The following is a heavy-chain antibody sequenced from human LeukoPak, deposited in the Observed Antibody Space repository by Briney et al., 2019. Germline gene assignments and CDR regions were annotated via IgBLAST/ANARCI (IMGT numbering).Heavy chain of an antibody. J-gene: IGHJ3*02. Sequence: GGSLRLSCAASGFTVSSNYMSWVRQAPGKGLEWVSVIYSGGSTYYADSVKGQFTISRDNSKNTLYLQMNSLRAEDTAVYYCARDLHGYDAFDIWGQGTMVTVSS. D-gene: IGHD3-22*01. CDR2: IYSGGST. CDR3: ARDLHGYDAFDI. CDR1: GFTVSSNY. V-gene: IGHV3-66*02.